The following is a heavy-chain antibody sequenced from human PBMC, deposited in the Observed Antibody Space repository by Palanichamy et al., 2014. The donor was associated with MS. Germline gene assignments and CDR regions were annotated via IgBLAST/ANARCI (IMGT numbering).Heavy chain of an antibody. V-gene: IGHV3-23*01. D-gene: IGHD6-19*01. CDR3: ARGYRSGLYYFDY. CDR1: GFIFSSYA. J-gene: IGHJ4*02. CDR2: ISGSDGNT. Sequence: EVQLLESGGGLVQPGGSLRLSRAASGFIFSSYATTWVRQAPGKGLEWVSVISGSDGNTYYADSVRGRFTISRDNSKNSLYLQMNSLRAEDTAVYYCARGYRSGLYYFDYWGQGTLVTVSS.